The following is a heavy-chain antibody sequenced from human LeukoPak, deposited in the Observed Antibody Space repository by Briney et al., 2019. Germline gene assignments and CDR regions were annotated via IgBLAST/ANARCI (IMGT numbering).Heavy chain of an antibody. CDR1: GGTFSSYA. CDR3: ARESVVVITTGYFDY. Sequence: ASVKVSSKASGGTFSSYAISWVRQAPGQGLEWMGRIIPILGIANYAQKFQGRVTITADKSTSTAYMELSSLRSEDTAVYYCARESVVVITTGYFDYWGQGTLVTVSS. CDR2: IIPILGIA. J-gene: IGHJ4*02. V-gene: IGHV1-69*04. D-gene: IGHD3-22*01.